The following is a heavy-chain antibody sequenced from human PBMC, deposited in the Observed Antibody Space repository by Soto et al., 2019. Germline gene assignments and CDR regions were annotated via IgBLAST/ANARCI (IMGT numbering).Heavy chain of an antibody. CDR2: INSNGGST. J-gene: IGHJ4*02. Sequence: VGSLRLSCAASGYTFSTYAMHWVRQAPGKGLEYVSVINSNGGSTFYANSVKGRFTISRDNSKNTLYLQMGSLRVEDTGVYYCARAPGYSGYDALDYWGQGTLVTVSS. CDR3: ARAPGYSGYDALDY. CDR1: GYTFSTYA. D-gene: IGHD5-12*01. V-gene: IGHV3-64*01.